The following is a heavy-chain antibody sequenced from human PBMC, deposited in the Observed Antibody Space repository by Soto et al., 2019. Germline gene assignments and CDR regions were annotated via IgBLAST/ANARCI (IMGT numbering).Heavy chain of an antibody. Sequence: GGSLRLSCAASGFTFSSYAMSWVRQAPGKGLEWVSAISGSGGSTYSADYVRGRFTISRDNSKNTLYLLMNRQRAENTAVYCCAEQFAGAWVDAFDIWGQGTLVTVSS. CDR3: AEQFAGAWVDAFDI. CDR1: GFTFSSYA. D-gene: IGHD1-26*01. V-gene: IGHV3-23*01. J-gene: IGHJ3*02. CDR2: ISGSGGST.